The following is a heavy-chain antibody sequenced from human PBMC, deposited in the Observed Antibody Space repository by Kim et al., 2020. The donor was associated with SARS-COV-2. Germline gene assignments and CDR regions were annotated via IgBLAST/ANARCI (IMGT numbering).Heavy chain of an antibody. CDR3: AGSIAVAAKDYFDY. D-gene: IGHD6-19*01. J-gene: IGHJ4*02. Sequence: VESVKGRFTTSRDNAKNSLYLQMNSLRAEDTAVYYCAGSIAVAAKDYFDYWGQGTLVTVSS. V-gene: IGHV3-7*01.